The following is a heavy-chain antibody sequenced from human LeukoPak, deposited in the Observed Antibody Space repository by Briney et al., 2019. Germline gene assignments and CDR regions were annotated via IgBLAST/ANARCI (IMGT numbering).Heavy chain of an antibody. CDR2: IYHSGST. V-gene: IGHV4-38-2*01. J-gene: IGHJ4*02. Sequence: SETLSLTCAVSGYSISSGYYWGWIRPPPGKGREWIGSIYHSGSTYYNPSLKSRVTISVDTSKNQFSLKLSSVTAADTAVYYCAGRALGDGGDYWGQGTLVTVSS. CDR3: AGRALGDGGDY. CDR1: GYSISSGYY. D-gene: IGHD3-10*01.